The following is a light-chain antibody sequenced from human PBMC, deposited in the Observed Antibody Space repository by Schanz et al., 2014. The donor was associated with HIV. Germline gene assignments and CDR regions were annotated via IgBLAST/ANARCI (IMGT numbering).Light chain of an antibody. CDR2: DNA. CDR1: NSNIGAHYD. V-gene: IGLV1-40*01. J-gene: IGLJ2*01. CDR3: CSYAGTTTHWI. Sequence: QSVLAQPPSVSGAPGQRVTISCTGNNSNIGAHYDVHWYQLLPGTAPKLLIFDNANRPSGVPARFSGSKSGTSASLAITGLQPEDEAEYFCCSYAGTTTHWIFGGGTKLTVL.